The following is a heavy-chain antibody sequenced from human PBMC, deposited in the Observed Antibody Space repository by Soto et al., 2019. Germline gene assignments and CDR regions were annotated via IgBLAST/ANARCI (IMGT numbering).Heavy chain of an antibody. CDR3: VRGGYVHAFDY. J-gene: IGHJ4*02. D-gene: IGHD5-12*01. CDR2: TYYSGNT. V-gene: IGHV4-59*01. Sequence: SETLSLTCTVSGGSISYYYWGWIRQPPGKGLEWIGSTYYSGNTHYNPSLKSRVTISVDTSMNQFSLNLDSVTAVDSAVYYCVRGGYVHAFDYWGQGXLVTAPQ. CDR1: GGSISYYY.